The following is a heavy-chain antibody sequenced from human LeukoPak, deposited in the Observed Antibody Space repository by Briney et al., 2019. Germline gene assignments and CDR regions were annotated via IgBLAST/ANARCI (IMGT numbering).Heavy chain of an antibody. CDR2: IYHSGST. D-gene: IGHD3-3*02. CDR3: ARAFYPGYYSYMAV. V-gene: IGHV4-38-2*02. Sequence: SETLSLTCSVAGYSISSGYYWGWIRQPPGKGLEWIGSIYHSGSTYYNPSLKSRVTISIDTSKNQFSLKLSSVTAADTAVYYCARAFYPGYYSYMAVWGKGTTVTVSS. J-gene: IGHJ6*03. CDR1: GYSISSGYY.